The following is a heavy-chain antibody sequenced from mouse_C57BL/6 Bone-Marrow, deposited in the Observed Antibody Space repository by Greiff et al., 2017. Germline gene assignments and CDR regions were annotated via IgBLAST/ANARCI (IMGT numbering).Heavy chain of an antibody. D-gene: IGHD1-1*01. CDR1: GYAFSSSW. V-gene: IGHV1-82*01. Sequence: QVQLKQPGPELVKPGASVKISCKASGYAFSSSWMNWVKQRPGKGLEWIGRIYPGDGDTNYNGKFKGKATLTADKSCSTAYMQLSSLTSEDSAVXVCAREVLRSPWFAYWGQGTLVTVSA. J-gene: IGHJ3*01. CDR2: IYPGDGDT. CDR3: AREVLRSPWFAY.